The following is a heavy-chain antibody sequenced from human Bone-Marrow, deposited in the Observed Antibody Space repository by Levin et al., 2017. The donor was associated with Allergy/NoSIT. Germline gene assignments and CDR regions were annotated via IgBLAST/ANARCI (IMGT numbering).Heavy chain of an antibody. Sequence: PGGSLRLSCAASGFTFSSYAMSWVRQAPGKGLEWVSAISGSGGSTYYADSVKGRFTISRDNSKNTLYLQMNSLRAEDTAVYYCAKVGYYDILTGYYGVDYWGQGTLVTVSS. CDR3: AKVGYYDILTGYYGVDY. CDR2: ISGSGGST. V-gene: IGHV3-23*01. J-gene: IGHJ4*02. D-gene: IGHD3-9*01. CDR1: GFTFSSYA.